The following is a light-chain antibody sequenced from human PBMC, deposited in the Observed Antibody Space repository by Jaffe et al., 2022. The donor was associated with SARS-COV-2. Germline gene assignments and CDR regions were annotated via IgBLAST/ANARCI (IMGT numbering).Light chain of an antibody. CDR1: SSDFESYNL. CDR3: CSYAGTNTFGV. CDR2: EDY. J-gene: IGLJ1*01. Sequence: QSALTQPASVSGSPGQSITISCTETSSDFESYNLVSWYQQCPGKAPKLMIYEDYKRPSGISNRFSGSKSDNTASLTISGLQAEDEADYYCCSYAGTNTFGVFGTGTTVTVL. V-gene: IGLV2-23*02.